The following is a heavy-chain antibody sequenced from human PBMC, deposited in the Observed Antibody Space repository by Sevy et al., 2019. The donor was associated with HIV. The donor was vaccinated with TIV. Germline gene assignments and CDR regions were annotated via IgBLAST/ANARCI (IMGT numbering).Heavy chain of an antibody. CDR2: INPNNGDV. CDR1: GYSFTDFY. CDR3: VRGYFGSGSYRLLD. V-gene: IGHV1-2*02. D-gene: IGHD3-10*01. J-gene: IGHJ4*02. Sequence: ASVKVSCKDSGYSFTDFYIHWMRQAPGQGLEWMGWINPNNGDVKYAQKYQGRVTMSRDTSATTTYMRLTSLRSDDTAMYYCVRGYFGSGSYRLLDWGQGAPVTVSS.